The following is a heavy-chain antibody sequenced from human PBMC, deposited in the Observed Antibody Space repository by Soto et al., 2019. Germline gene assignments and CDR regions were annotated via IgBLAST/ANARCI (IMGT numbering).Heavy chain of an antibody. CDR2: TYYRSRWYN. D-gene: IGHD1-7*01. J-gene: IGHJ6*03. CDR1: GDSVSSNSAA. CDR3: AGTSSLQWYYMDV. Sequence: SQTLSLTFVISGDSVSSNSAAWNWIRQSPSRGLEWLGRTYYRSRWYNDYAVSVRSRITVNADTSKNQFSLHPNSVTPEDTAVYYCAGTSSLQWYYMDVWDKGTTVTVSS. V-gene: IGHV6-1*01.